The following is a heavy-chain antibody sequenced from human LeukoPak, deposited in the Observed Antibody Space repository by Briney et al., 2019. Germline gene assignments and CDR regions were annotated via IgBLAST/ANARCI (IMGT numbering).Heavy chain of an antibody. D-gene: IGHD1-26*01. CDR2: IYYTGST. V-gene: IGHV4-59*01. CDR1: GDSIGTYY. J-gene: IGHJ5*02. Sequence: PSETLSLTCTVSGDSIGTYYWNWIRQPPGRGLEWIAYIYYTGSTNYNPSLKSRVTISLDTSKNQFSLNLHSVTAADTAVYYCARGLYSGTHPLHWFDPWGKGTLVTVSS. CDR3: ARGLYSGTHPLHWFDP.